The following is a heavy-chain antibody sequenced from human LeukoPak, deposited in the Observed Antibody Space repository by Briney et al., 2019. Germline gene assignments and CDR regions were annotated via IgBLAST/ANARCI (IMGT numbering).Heavy chain of an antibody. CDR1: GFTFSSYA. CDR3: AKDPLDYGDYVGGYFDY. V-gene: IGHV3-23*01. CDR2: ISGSGGST. D-gene: IGHD4-17*01. J-gene: IGHJ4*02. Sequence: PGGSLRLSCAASGFTFSSYAMSWVRQAPGKGLEWVSAISGSGGSTYYADSVKGRFTISRDNSKNTLYLQMNSLGAEDTAVYYCAKDPLDYGDYVGGYFDYWGQGTLVTVSS.